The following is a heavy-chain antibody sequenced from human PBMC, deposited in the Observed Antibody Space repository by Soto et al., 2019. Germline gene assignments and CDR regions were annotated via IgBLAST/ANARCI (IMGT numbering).Heavy chain of an antibody. CDR1: GDSISNLDYF. CDR3: ARGRYCLTGRCFPNWFDS. Sequence: QVQLLESGPGLVKPSQTLSLTCSVSGDSISNLDYFWAWIRQPPGQALEYIGYIYKSATTYYNPSFESRVAISVDTSKSPFSINVTSVTAADTAVYFCARGRYCLTGRCFPNWFDSWGQGALVTVSS. CDR2: IYKSATT. V-gene: IGHV4-30-4*01. D-gene: IGHD7-27*01. J-gene: IGHJ5*01.